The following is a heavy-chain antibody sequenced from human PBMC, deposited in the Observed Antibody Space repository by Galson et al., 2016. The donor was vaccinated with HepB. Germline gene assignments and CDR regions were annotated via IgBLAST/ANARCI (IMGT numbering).Heavy chain of an antibody. V-gene: IGHV3-23*01. CDR2: ICGRCGDV. Sequence: SLRLSCAGSGFSFSTYDMHWVRQAPGKGLEWVSTICGRCGDVDYADSVKGRFTISRDDSKSTLYLHMNSLRVADTAIYYCAIDPSQWHDLLFGNWAQGTLVTVSA. J-gene: IGHJ4*02. CDR1: GFSFSTYD. CDR3: AIDPSQWHDLLFGN. D-gene: IGHD6-19*01.